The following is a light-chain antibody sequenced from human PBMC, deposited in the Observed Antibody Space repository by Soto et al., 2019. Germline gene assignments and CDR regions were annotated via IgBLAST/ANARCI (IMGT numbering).Light chain of an antibody. CDR1: QSVSSN. Sequence: EIVMTQSPATLSVSPGERATLSCRASQSVSSNLAWYQQKPGQAPRLLIYGASTRATGIPARFSGSGSGTEFTLTISSLQSEDFAFYYCQQYNNWPGLTFGGGTNVEIK. CDR2: GAS. J-gene: IGKJ4*01. CDR3: QQYNNWPGLT. V-gene: IGKV3-15*01.